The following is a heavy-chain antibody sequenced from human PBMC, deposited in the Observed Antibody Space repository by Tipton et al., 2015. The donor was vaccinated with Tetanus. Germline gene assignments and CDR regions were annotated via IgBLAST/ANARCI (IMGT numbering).Heavy chain of an antibody. CDR1: GGSISSSNW. CDR2: IYHSGST. CDR3: ARVFVGVYAFDI. V-gene: IGHV4-4*02. J-gene: IGHJ3*02. D-gene: IGHD1-26*01. Sequence: SLRLSCAVSGGSISSSNWWSWVRQPPGKGLEWIGEIYHSGSTNYNPFLKSRVTISVDKSKNQFSLKLSSVTAADTAVYYCARVFVGVYAFDIWGQGTMVTVSS.